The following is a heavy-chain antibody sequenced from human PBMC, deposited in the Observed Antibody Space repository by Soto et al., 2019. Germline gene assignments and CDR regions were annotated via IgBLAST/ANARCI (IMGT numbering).Heavy chain of an antibody. CDR2: ISYDGSNK. J-gene: IGHJ4*02. CDR3: AKDQYYYDSSGYRDPDY. D-gene: IGHD3-22*01. CDR1: GFTFSSYG. V-gene: IGHV3-30*18. Sequence: QVQLVESGGGVVQPGRSLRLSCAASGFTFSSYGMHWVRQAPGKGLEWVAVISYDGSNKYYADSVKGRFTISRDNSKNTLYLQMNSLSAEDTAVYYCAKDQYYYDSSGYRDPDYWGQGTLVTVSS.